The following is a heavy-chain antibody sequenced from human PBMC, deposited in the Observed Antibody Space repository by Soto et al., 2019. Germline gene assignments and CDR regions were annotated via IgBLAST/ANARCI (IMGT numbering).Heavy chain of an antibody. CDR2: IYWDDDK. Sequence: QITLKESGPPLVKPTQTLTLTCTFSGFSLSTSGVGVGWIRQPPGKALEWLALIYWDDDKRYSPSLKSRLTIXKXXSKNQVVLTMTNMDPVDTATYYCAHSRLYNWNSDYWGQGTLVTVSS. CDR1: GFSLSTSGVG. J-gene: IGHJ4*02. V-gene: IGHV2-5*02. D-gene: IGHD1-7*01. CDR3: AHSRLYNWNSDY.